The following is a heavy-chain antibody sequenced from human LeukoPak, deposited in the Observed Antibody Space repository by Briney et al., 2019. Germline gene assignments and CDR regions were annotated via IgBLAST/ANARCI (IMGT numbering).Heavy chain of an antibody. Sequence: SQTLSLTRAISGDSVSSNSAVWNWIRQSPSRGLEWLGRAYYKSKWYNDYAESVKGRITVNPDTSKNQFSLQLNSVTPEDTAVYYCARGKQLGPFDYWGQGTLVTVSS. CDR3: ARGKQLGPFDY. V-gene: IGHV6-1*01. CDR1: GDSVSSNSAV. CDR2: AYYKSKWYN. J-gene: IGHJ4*02. D-gene: IGHD1-1*01.